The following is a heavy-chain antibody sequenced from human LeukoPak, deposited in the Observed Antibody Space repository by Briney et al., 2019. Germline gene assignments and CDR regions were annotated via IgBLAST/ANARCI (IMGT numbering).Heavy chain of an antibody. J-gene: IGHJ4*02. Sequence: ASVKVSCKASGYTLTGYYMHWVRQAPGQGLEWMGWINPNSGGTNYAQKFQGRVTMTRDTSISTAYMELSRLRSDDTAVYYCARSLFCSGGSCLADYWGQGTLVTVSS. D-gene: IGHD2-15*01. CDR3: ARSLFCSGGSCLADY. CDR2: INPNSGGT. CDR1: GYTLTGYY. V-gene: IGHV1-2*02.